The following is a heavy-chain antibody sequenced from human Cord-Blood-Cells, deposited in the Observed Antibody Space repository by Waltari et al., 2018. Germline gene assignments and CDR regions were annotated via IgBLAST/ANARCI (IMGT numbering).Heavy chain of an antibody. CDR1: GFTFSSYA. CDR2: ISGSGGST. CDR3: AADLPVRSHFDY. D-gene: IGHD3-10*01. V-gene: IGHV3-23*01. J-gene: IGHJ4*02. Sequence: EVQLLESGGGLVQPGGSLRLSCAASGFTFSSYAMSWVRQAPGKGLEWVSAISGSGGSTYYAESVKGRFTISRDNSKNTLYLQMNSLRAEDMAVYYCAADLPVRSHFDYWGQGTLVTVSS.